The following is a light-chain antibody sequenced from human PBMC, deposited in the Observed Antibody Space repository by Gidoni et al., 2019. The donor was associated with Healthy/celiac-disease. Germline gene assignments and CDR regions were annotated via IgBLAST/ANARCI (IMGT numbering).Light chain of an antibody. J-gene: IGKJ3*01. Sequence: EIVLTQSPATLSLSPGERATLSCRASQSVSSYLAWYQQKPGQAPRLLIYDASNRATGIPARFSGSGSGTDFTLTISSLEPEDFAVYYCQQRSNWPLTFTFGPXTKVDIK. V-gene: IGKV3-11*01. CDR3: QQRSNWPLTFT. CDR2: DAS. CDR1: QSVSSY.